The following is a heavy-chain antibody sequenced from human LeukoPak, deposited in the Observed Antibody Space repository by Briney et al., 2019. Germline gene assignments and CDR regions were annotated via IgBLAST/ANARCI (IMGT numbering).Heavy chain of an antibody. CDR2: ISSSGSTR. Sequence: GGSLRLSCAASGFTFSSYSMNWVRQAPGKGLEWVSYISSSGSTRYYADSVKGRFTISRDNAENSLYLQMNSLRAEDTAVYYCARDKSYYDSSGPIGYWGQGTLVTVSS. CDR1: GFTFSSYS. V-gene: IGHV3-48*04. J-gene: IGHJ4*02. D-gene: IGHD3-22*01. CDR3: ARDKSYYDSSGPIGY.